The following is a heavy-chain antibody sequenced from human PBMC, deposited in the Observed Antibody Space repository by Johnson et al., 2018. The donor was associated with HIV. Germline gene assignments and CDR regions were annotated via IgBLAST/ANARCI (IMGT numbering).Heavy chain of an antibody. J-gene: IGHJ3*02. CDR3: AKRGARYCSGGSCFDAFDI. CDR2: IKQDGSEK. CDR1: GFTFSSYG. D-gene: IGHD2-15*01. Sequence: QVQLVECGGGVVQPGGSLRLSCAASGFTFSSYGMHWVRQAPGKGLEWVANIKQDGSEKYYVDSVKGRFTISRDNSKNTLYLQMNSLRAEDTAVYYCAKRGARYCSGGSCFDAFDIWGQGTMVTVSS. V-gene: IGHV3-30*02.